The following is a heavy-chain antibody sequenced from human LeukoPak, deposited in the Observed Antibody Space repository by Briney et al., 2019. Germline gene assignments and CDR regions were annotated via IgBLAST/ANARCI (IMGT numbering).Heavy chain of an antibody. V-gene: IGHV1-2*02. CDR1: GYTFTSYY. J-gene: IGHJ5*02. D-gene: IGHD6-13*01. CDR3: ARGLLRSQLDWFDP. Sequence: ASVNVSCKASGYTFTSYYMHWVRQAPGQGLEWMGWINPNSGGTKYVQKFQGRVTMTRDTSISTAFMELSRLRSDDTAMYYCARGLLRSQLDWFDPWGQGTLVTVSS. CDR2: INPNSGGT.